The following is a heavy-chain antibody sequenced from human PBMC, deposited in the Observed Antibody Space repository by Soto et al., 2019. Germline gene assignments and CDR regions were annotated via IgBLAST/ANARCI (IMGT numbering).Heavy chain of an antibody. V-gene: IGHV4-39*01. Sequence: SETLSLTCTVSGGSISSSSYYWGWIRQPPGKGLEWIGSIYYSGSTYYNPSLKSRVTISVDTSKNQFSLKLSSVTAADTAVYYCARPATGYSSDYWGQGTLVTVSS. CDR2: IYYSGST. CDR1: GGSISSSSYY. CDR3: ARPATGYSSDY. J-gene: IGHJ4*02.